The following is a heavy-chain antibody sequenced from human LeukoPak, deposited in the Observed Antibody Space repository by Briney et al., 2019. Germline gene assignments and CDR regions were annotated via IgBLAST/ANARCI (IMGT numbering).Heavy chain of an antibody. CDR3: ARGPGAY. Sequence: PSETLSLTCTVYGGSISSYYWSWIRQPPGKGLEWIGYIYYSGSTNYNPSLKSRVTISVDTSKNQFSLKLSSVTAADTAVYYCARGPGAYWGQGTLVTVSS. CDR1: GGSISSYY. J-gene: IGHJ4*02. V-gene: IGHV4-59*01. D-gene: IGHD3-10*01. CDR2: IYYSGST.